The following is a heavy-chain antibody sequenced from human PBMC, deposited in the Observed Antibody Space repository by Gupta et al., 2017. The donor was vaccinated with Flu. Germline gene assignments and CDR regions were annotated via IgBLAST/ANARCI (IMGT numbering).Heavy chain of an antibody. CDR2: ISGDGAYT. J-gene: IGHJ4*02. D-gene: IGHD6-19*01. Sequence: EVQLLESGGGLAQPGGSLSLSCAASGLTFRTYVISWVRQAPGKGLDWVSAISGDGAYTFYAESVKGRFTISRDDSKNTLYLQLNSLRAEDTAVYYCVKGSASGRPYYFDYWGQGTLVTVSS. CDR1: GLTFRTYV. V-gene: IGHV3-23*01. CDR3: VKGSASGRPYYFDY.